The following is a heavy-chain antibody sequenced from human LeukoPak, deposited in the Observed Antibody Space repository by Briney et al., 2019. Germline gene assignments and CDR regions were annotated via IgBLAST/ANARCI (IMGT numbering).Heavy chain of an antibody. CDR3: ARLPTGFPNWFDP. V-gene: IGHV4-39*01. J-gene: IGHJ5*02. Sequence: SETLSLTRTVSGGSIISSSYNWGWIRQPPGKGLEWIGTIYYSGTTYYNPSLQSRVTISVDTSKNEFSLKVNSVTAADTAVYYCARLPTGFPNWFDPWGQGTRVTVSS. D-gene: IGHD2-8*02. CDR2: IYYSGTT. CDR1: GGSIISSSYN.